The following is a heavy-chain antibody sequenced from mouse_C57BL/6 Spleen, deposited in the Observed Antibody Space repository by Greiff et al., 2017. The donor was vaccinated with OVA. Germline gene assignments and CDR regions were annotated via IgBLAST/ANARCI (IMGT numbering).Heavy chain of an antibody. D-gene: IGHD2-4*01. V-gene: IGHV5-4*03. CDR1: GFTFSSYA. CDR3: ARGGDYDDFDV. J-gene: IGHJ1*03. CDR2: ISDGGSYT. Sequence: DVKVEESGGGLVKPGGSLKLSCAASGFTFSSYAMSWVRQTPEKRLEWVATISDGGSYTYYPDNVKGRFTISRDNAKNNLYLQMSHLKSEDTAMYYCARGGDYDDFDVWGTGTTVTVSS.